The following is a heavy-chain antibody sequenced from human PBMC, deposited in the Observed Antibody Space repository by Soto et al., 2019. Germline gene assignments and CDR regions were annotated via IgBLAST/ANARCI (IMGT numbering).Heavy chain of an antibody. Sequence: SVKASCKASENTFSSYYLHWVRQAPGQGLEWMGMIHPSGGGATYAQKFLGRVTMTRDTSTSTVFMELSSLRSEDTAIYYCSRGGHITVVTASFDFWGQGTLVTSPQ. CDR1: ENTFSSYY. D-gene: IGHD2-21*02. J-gene: IGHJ4*02. V-gene: IGHV1-46*03. CDR2: IHPSGGGA. CDR3: SRGGHITVVTASFDF.